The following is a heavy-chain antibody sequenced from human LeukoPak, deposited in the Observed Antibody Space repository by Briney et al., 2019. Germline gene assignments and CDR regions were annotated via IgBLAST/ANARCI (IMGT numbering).Heavy chain of an antibody. CDR3: ASGDVDTAILF. V-gene: IGHV4-39*07. CDR2: IYYSGST. D-gene: IGHD5-18*01. Sequence: RASETLSLTCTVSGDSISSSSYYWGWIRQPPGKGLEWIGSIYYSGSTYYHPSLKSRVTISVDTSKNQFSLKLSSVTAADTAVYYCASGDVDTAILFWGQGTLVTVSS. J-gene: IGHJ4*02. CDR1: GDSISSSSYY.